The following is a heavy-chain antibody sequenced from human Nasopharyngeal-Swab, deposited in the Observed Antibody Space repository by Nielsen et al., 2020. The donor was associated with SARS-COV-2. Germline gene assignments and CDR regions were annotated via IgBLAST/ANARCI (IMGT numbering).Heavy chain of an antibody. CDR2: IYYSGST. CDR3: AHLGYCSSTSCL. D-gene: IGHD2-2*01. V-gene: IGHV4-39*01. J-gene: IGHJ1*01. Sequence: LSCTVSGGSISSSSYYWGWIRQPPGKGLEWIGSIYYSGSTYYNPSLKSRVTISVDTSKNQFSLKLSSVTAADTAVYYCAHLGYCSSTSCLWGQGTLVTVSS. CDR1: GGSISSSSYY.